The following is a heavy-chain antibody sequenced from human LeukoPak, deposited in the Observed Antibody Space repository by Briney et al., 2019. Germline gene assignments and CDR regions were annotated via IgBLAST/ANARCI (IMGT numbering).Heavy chain of an antibody. D-gene: IGHD3-16*02. CDR1: GGSISSYY. J-gene: IGHJ4*02. V-gene: IGHV4-59*01. Sequence: SETLSLTCTVSGGSISSYYRSWIRQPPGKGLEWIGYIYYSGSTNYNPSLKSRVTISVDTSKKQFSLKLSSVIAADTAVYYCARYVWGSYPTFEDYWGQGTLVTVSS. CDR3: ARYVWGSYPTFEDY. CDR2: IYYSGST.